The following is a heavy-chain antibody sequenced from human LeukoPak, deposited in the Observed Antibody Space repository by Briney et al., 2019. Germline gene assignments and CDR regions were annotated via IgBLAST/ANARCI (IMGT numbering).Heavy chain of an antibody. CDR3: ARVYDSSGYYSPYFDY. Sequence: GGSLRLSCVASGLTFPPYSVNWVRQAPGKGLEWVSSISGSSTYIYYADSVKGRFTISRDDAKNSAFLQMNSLRAEDTAVYYCARVYDSSGYYSPYFDYWGQGTLVTVSS. J-gene: IGHJ4*02. CDR2: ISGSSTYI. V-gene: IGHV3-21*06. CDR1: GLTFPPYS. D-gene: IGHD3-22*01.